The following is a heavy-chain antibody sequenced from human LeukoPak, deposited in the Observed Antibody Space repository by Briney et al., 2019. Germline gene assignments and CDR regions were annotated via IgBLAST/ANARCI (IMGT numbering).Heavy chain of an antibody. CDR1: GFTFSNAW. CDR2: IKGKTDGGTT. D-gene: IGHD5-12*01. Sequence: GGSLTLACEASGFTFSNAWMAWVRQPPGKGLEWDGRIKGKTDGGTTDYAAPVKGRFTISRDDSKNTLYLQMDSLKSEDTAVYFCTTDQLIVTTYDYWGQGTLVTVSS. J-gene: IGHJ4*02. V-gene: IGHV3-15*01. CDR3: TTDQLIVTTYDY.